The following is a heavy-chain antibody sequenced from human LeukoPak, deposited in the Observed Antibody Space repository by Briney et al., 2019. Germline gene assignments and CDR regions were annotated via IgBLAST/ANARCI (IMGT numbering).Heavy chain of an antibody. J-gene: IGHJ4*02. CDR1: GYTFTSYD. V-gene: IGHV1-8*01. CDR3: ARRVSYGDFDY. CDR2: MNPNSGNT. Sequence: GASVEVSCKASGYTFTSYDVNWVRQATGQGLEWMGWMNPNSGNTGYAQKFQGRVTITRNTSISTAYMQLSSLRSEDTAVYYCARRVSYGDFDYWGQGTLVTVSS. D-gene: IGHD4-17*01.